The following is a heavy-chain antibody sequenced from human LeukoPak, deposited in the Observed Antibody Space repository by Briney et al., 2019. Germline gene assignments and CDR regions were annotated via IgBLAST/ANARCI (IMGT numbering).Heavy chain of an antibody. CDR1: GFTFSDYY. V-gene: IGHV3-11*01. CDR3: AKVSGLVLAARHFDY. J-gene: IGHJ4*02. D-gene: IGHD2-2*01. CDR2: ISSSGSTI. Sequence: PGGSLRLSCAASGFTFSDYYMSWIRQAPGKGLEWVSYISSSGSTIYYADSVKGRFTISRDNAKNSLYLQMNSLRAEDTAVYYCAKVSGLVLAARHFDYWGQGTLLTASS.